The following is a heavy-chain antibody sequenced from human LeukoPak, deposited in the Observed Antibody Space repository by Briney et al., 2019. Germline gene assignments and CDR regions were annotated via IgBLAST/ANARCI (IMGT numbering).Heavy chain of an antibody. J-gene: IGHJ4*02. CDR2: INTDGSST. V-gene: IGHV3-74*01. CDR1: TFTFSSYW. D-gene: IGHD3-10*01. CDR3: AKAIWVAATSSWFCLDY. Sequence: GGSLRLSCAASTFTFSSYWMHWVRQAPGKGLVWVSRINTDGSSTSYADSVKGRFTISRDNSRNTLYLQMNSLRPEDTAVYYCAKAIWVAATSSWFCLDYWGQGTLVTVSS.